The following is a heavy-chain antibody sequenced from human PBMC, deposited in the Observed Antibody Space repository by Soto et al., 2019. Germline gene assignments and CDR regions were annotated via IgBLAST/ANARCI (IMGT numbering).Heavy chain of an antibody. V-gene: IGHV3-30*03. CDR3: ARDNTMGTGYFDY. Sequence: QVQLVESGGGVVQPGRSLRLSCAASGFTFSSYGMHWVRQAPGKGLEWVAVISYDGSSKYYADSVKGRFTISRDNSKNTLYLEMNSLRADDTAGYYCARDNTMGTGYFDYWGQGTLVTVSS. J-gene: IGHJ4*02. CDR1: GFTFSSYG. D-gene: IGHD3-10*01. CDR2: ISYDGSSK.